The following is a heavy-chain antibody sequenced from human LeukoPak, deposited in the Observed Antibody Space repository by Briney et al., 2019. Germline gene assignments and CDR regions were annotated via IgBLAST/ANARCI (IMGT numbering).Heavy chain of an antibody. CDR2: INPNSGGT. CDR1: GYTFTGYY. V-gene: IGHV1-2*02. D-gene: IGHD1-26*01. CDR3: ATSVDSGSYHIFDAFDI. J-gene: IGHJ3*02. Sequence: ASVKVSCKASGYTFTGYYMHWVRQAPGQGLEWMGWINPNSGGTNYAQKFQGRVTMTRDTSISTAYMELSRLRSDDTAVYYCATSVDSGSYHIFDAFDIWGQGTMVIVSS.